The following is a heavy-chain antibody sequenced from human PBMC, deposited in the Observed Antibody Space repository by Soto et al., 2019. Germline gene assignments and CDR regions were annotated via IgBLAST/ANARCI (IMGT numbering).Heavy chain of an antibody. D-gene: IGHD3-3*01. V-gene: IGHV3-21*01. J-gene: IGHJ6*01. CDR3: ARVPSRGYDFWIVYSYSLPLYQYSFLDV. Sequence: GRSLRLSSAASGFTFSSYSMNWVRQAPGKGLEWVSSISSSSSYIYYADSVKGRFTISRDNAKNSLYLQMNSLRAEDTAVYYCARVPSRGYDFWIVYSYSLPLYQYSFLDVCCHGTTVAVSS. CDR1: GFTFSSYS. CDR2: ISSSSSYI.